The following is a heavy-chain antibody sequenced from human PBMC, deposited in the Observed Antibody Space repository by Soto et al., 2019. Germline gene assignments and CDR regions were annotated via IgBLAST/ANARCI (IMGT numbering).Heavy chain of an antibody. CDR1: GFTFSDHE. D-gene: IGHD3-3*01. CDR3: ARDRSLIFAVPPYGMDV. Sequence: GGSLRLSCVVSGFTFSDHEMNWVRQAPGKGPEWVSRISGSGGTTSYADSVKGRFTISRDNARDSLYLHMDSLRAEDTAAYYCARDRSLIFAVPPYGMDVWGQGTTVTVSS. CDR2: ISGSGGTT. V-gene: IGHV3-48*03. J-gene: IGHJ6*02.